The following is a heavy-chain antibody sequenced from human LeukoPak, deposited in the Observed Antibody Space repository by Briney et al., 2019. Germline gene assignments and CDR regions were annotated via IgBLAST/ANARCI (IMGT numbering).Heavy chain of an antibody. J-gene: IGHJ5*02. Sequence: GGSLRLSCAASGFTFSSYGMHWVRQVPGKGLEWVAGIWYDESNKYYAYSVEGRFTISRDNSKNTLDLEMNSLRAEDTAVYYCARDHSMEYGNWFDPWGQGTLVTFST. D-gene: IGHD2/OR15-2a*01. CDR2: IWYDESNK. CDR3: ARDHSMEYGNWFDP. CDR1: GFTFSSYG. V-gene: IGHV3-33*01.